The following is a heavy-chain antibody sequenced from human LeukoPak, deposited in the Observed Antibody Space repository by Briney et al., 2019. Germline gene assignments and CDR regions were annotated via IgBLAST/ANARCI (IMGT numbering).Heavy chain of an antibody. V-gene: IGHV4-61*08. CDR2: IYYSGST. J-gene: IGHJ3*02. D-gene: IGHD5-18*01. CDR1: GGSISSSGYN. CDR3: ARHGYGYVSAFDI. Sequence: SETLSLTCTVSGGSISSSGYNWNWIRQPPGKGLEWIGYIYYSGSTNYNPSLKSRVAISVDTSRNQFSLKLTSVTAADTAVYYCARHGYGYVSAFDIWGQGTMVTVSS.